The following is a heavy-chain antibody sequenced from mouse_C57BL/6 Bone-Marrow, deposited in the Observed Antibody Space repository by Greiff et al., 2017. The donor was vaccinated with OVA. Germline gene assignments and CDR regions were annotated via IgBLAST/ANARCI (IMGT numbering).Heavy chain of an antibody. CDR3: ARTIYYWAWFAY. CDR1: GYTFTDYY. J-gene: IGHJ3*01. Sequence: EVQLQQSGPVLVKPGASVKMSCKASGYTFTDYYMNWVKQSHGNSLEWIGVINPYNGGTSYNQKFKGKATLTVDKSSSTAYMELNSLTSDDSAVYYCARTIYYWAWFAYWGQGTLVTVSA. V-gene: IGHV1-19*01. D-gene: IGHD2-1*01. CDR2: INPYNGGT.